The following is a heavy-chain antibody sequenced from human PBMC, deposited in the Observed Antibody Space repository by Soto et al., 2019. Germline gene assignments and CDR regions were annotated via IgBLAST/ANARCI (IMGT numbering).Heavy chain of an antibody. D-gene: IGHD6-13*01. CDR1: GGSFSGYY. Sequence: PSETLSLTCAVYGGSFSGYYWSWIRQPPGKGLEWIGEINHSGSTNYNPSLKSRVTISVDKSKNQFSLKLSSVTAADTAVYYCARMRTAAAGMIVDYRGQGTLVTVSS. CDR3: ARMRTAAAGMIVDY. CDR2: INHSGST. J-gene: IGHJ4*02. V-gene: IGHV4-34*01.